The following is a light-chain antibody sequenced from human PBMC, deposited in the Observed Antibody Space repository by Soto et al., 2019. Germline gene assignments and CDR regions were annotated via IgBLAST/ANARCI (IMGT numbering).Light chain of an antibody. CDR3: QSYDSSLSGFYV. CDR1: SSNIGAGYD. J-gene: IGLJ1*01. CDR2: GNS. V-gene: IGLV1-40*01. Sequence: QSVLTQPPSVSGAPGQRVTISCTGSSSNIGAGYDVPWYQQLPGTAPKLLIYGNSNRPSGVPDRFSGSKSGTSASLAITGLQAEDEAEYYCQSYDSSLSGFYVFGTGTKVTVL.